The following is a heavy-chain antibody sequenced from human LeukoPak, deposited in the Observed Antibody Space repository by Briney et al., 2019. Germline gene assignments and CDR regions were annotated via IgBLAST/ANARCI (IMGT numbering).Heavy chain of an antibody. CDR3: ARDTYYYDSSGYSLFDY. V-gene: IGHV4-4*07. J-gene: IGHJ4*02. CDR1: GGSFSGYY. D-gene: IGHD3-22*01. CDR2: IYTSGST. Sequence: SETLSLTCAVYGGSFSGYYWSWIRQPAGKGLEWIGRIYTSGSTNYNPSLKSRVTMSVDTSKNQFSLKLSSVTAADTAVYYCARDTYYYDSSGYSLFDYWGQGTLVTVSS.